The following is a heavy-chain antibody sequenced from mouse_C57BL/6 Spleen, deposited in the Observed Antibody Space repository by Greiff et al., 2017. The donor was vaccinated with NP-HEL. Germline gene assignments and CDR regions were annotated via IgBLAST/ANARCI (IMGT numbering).Heavy chain of an antibody. D-gene: IGHD1-1*01. Sequence: VKLMESGAELARPGASVKLSCKASGYTFTSYGISWVKQRTGQGLEWIGEIYPRSGNTYYNEKFKGKATLTADKSSSTAYMELRSLTSEDSAVYFCARGGSSYYGSSYDHYAMDYWGQGTSVTVSS. V-gene: IGHV1-81*01. CDR1: GYTFTSYG. CDR3: ARGGSSYYGSSYDHYAMDY. CDR2: IYPRSGNT. J-gene: IGHJ4*01.